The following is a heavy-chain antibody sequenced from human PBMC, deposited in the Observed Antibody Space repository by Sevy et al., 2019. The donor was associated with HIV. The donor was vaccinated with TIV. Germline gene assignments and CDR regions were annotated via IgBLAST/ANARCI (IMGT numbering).Heavy chain of an antibody. D-gene: IGHD1-26*01. CDR2: ISSESGYI. Sequence: GGSLRLSCAASGLTFSNDNMNWVRQAPGKGLEWVSFISSESGYIYYADSVKGRFSISRDKAKNSLYLQMNSLSAEDTAVYYCARDGKVPVPCLYYFDYWGHGTLVTVSS. CDR1: GLTFSNDN. J-gene: IGHJ4*01. CDR3: ARDGKVPVPCLYYFDY. V-gene: IGHV3-21*01.